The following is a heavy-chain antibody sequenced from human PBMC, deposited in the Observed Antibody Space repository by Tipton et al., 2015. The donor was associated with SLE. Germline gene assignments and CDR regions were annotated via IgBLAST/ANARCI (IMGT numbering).Heavy chain of an antibody. V-gene: IGHV3-66*02. D-gene: IGHD5-12*01. CDR3: ARGASGRGYHSVYNWFDP. Sequence: SLRLSCAASGFTVSSNYMSWVRQAPGKGLEWVSIIYGGGRTNYADTVKDQFTISKDKSKNTLYLQMKSLRAEDTAVYYFARGASGRGYHSVYNWFDPWGQGTLVTVSS. CDR1: GFTVSSNY. CDR2: IYGGGRT. J-gene: IGHJ5*02.